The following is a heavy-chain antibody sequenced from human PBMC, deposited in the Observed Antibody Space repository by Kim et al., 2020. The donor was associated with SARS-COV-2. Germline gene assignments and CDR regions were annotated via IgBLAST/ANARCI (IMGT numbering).Heavy chain of an antibody. CDR3: AGTSGRGYVFG. CDR2: VSHSGDT. D-gene: IGHD5-18*01. J-gene: IGHJ4*03. Sequence: SETLSLTCAVYGGSFSDYSWSWIRQSPEKGLEWIGEVSHSGDTNYNPSLSSRVTISVDTSKNQFSLKVNSATAADMAVYFCAGTSGRGYVFGRGEGTMVTVSS. CDR1: GGSFSDYS. V-gene: IGHV4-34*01.